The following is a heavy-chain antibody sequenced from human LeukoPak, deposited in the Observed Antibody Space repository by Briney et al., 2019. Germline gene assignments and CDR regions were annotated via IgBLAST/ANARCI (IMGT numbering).Heavy chain of an antibody. Sequence: SVKVSCKASGGTFSSYGISWVRQAPGQGLEWMGRINPIFGVGNYAQKFQGRLTITADKSTSTAYMELNSLRSEDTAIYYCARDNSFSGSRYYYYMDVWGKGTTVTVS. CDR3: ARDNSFSGSRYYYYMDV. J-gene: IGHJ6*03. CDR2: INPIFGVG. CDR1: GGTFSSYG. V-gene: IGHV1-69*04. D-gene: IGHD1-26*01.